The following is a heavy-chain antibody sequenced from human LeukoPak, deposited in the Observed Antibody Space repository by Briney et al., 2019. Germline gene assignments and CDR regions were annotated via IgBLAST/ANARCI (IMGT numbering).Heavy chain of an antibody. J-gene: IGHJ5*02. CDR1: GFTFSSYS. CDR2: ISSSGSTI. D-gene: IGHD4-17*01. CDR3: ARDRYGELQGIWFDP. V-gene: IGHV3-48*04. Sequence: PGGSLRLSCAASGFTFSSYSMNWVRQAPGKGLEWVSYISSSGSTIYYADSVKGRFTISRDNAKNSLYLQMNSLRAEDTAVYYCARDRYGELQGIWFDPWGQGTLVTVSS.